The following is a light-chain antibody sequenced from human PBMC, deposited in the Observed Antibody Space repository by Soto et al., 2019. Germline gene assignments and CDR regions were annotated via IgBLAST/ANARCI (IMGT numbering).Light chain of an antibody. CDR2: DAS. J-gene: IGKJ5*01. CDR3: QQRSDWPPIT. CDR1: QSVSSY. Sequence: EIVLTQSPATLSLSPGERATLSCRASQSVSSYLAWYQQKPGQAPRLLIYDASNRATGIPARFSGSGSGTAFPLTISSLEPEDFAVYSCQQRSDWPPITFGQGTRLEIK. V-gene: IGKV3-11*01.